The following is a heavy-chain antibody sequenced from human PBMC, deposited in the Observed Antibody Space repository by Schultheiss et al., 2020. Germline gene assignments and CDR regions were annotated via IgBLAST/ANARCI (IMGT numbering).Heavy chain of an antibody. V-gene: IGHV3-15*01. CDR1: GFTFSNAW. D-gene: IGHD3-22*01. Sequence: GGSLRLSCAASGFTFSNAWMRWVRQAPGKGLEWVGRIKSKTDGGTTDYAAPVKGRFTISRDDSKNTLYLQMNSLKTEDTAVYYCTTGATYYYDSSGYSFDYWGQGTLVTVSS. CDR3: TTGATYYYDSSGYSFDY. J-gene: IGHJ4*02. CDR2: IKSKTDGGTT.